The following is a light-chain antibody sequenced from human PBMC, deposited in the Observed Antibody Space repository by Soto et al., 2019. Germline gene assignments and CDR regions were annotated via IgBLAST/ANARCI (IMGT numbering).Light chain of an antibody. Sequence: QSALTQPASVSGSPGQSITISCTGTSSDVGGYNYVSWYQQHPAKAPKLMIYEVSNRPAGVAHRFSGSKSGNTASLTISGLQAEDEADYYCFSYTTSSTLVFGGGTKLTVL. CDR2: EVS. CDR1: SSDVGGYNY. CDR3: FSYTTSSTLV. V-gene: IGLV2-14*01. J-gene: IGLJ3*02.